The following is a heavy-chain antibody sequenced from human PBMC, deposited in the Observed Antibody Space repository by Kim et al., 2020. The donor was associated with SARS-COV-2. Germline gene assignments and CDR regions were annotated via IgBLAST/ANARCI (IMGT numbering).Heavy chain of an antibody. J-gene: IGHJ6*02. D-gene: IGHD3-3*01. Sequence: GGSLRLSCAASGFTFSSYWMSWVRQAPGKGLEWVANIKQDGSEKYYVDSVKGRFTISRDNAKNSLCLQMNSLRAEDTAVYYCARVRGMDYDFWSGYYNYYYYGMDVLGQGTTVTVSS. CDR1: GFTFSSYW. CDR2: IKQDGSEK. V-gene: IGHV3-7*03. CDR3: ARVRGMDYDFWSGYYNYYYYGMDV.